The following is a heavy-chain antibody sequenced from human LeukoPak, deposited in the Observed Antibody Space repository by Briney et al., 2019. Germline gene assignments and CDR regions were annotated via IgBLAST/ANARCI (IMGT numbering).Heavy chain of an antibody. J-gene: IGHJ4*02. V-gene: IGHV3-23*01. CDR3: ARGGGYSGYDYGLFDY. CDR2: ISPSGDIT. CDR1: GFTFSSHG. Sequence: PGGTLRLSCAASGFTFSSHGINWVRQAPGKGLEWVSGISPSGDITYYTDSVQGRFTISRDNSKNMMYVQMNSLRAEDTAVYYCARGGGYSGYDYGLFDYWGQGTLVTVSS. D-gene: IGHD5-12*01.